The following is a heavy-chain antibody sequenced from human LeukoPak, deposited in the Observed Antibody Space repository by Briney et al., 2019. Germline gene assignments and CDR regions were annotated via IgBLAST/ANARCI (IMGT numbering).Heavy chain of an antibody. CDR2: IIPIFGTA. CDR3: ARERSVGPATAIPTFDY. CDR1: GGTFSSYA. D-gene: IGHD2-2*02. Sequence: SVMVSCKASGGTFSSYAISWVRQAPGQGLEWMGRIIPIFGTANYAQKFQGRVTITTDESTSTAYMELSSLRSEDTAVYYCARERSVGPATAIPTFDYWGQGTLVTVSS. J-gene: IGHJ4*02. V-gene: IGHV1-69*05.